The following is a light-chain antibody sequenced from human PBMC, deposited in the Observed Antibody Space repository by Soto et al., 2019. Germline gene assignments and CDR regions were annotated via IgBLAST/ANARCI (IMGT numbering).Light chain of an antibody. V-gene: IGKV3-20*01. CDR2: GAS. J-gene: IGKJ2*01. CDR1: QSVSTRY. CDR3: HQFGSSPPAFT. Sequence: ESMLTQSPGTLSLSPGERATLSCRASQSVSTRYLAWYQQKPGQAPRLLIYGASIRATGIPDRFSGSGSGPVFTLTISRLEPEDFAVYYCHQFGSSPPAFTFGQGTKLEI.